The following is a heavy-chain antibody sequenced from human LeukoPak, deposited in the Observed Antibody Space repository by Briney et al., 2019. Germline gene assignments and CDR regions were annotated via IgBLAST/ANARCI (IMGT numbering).Heavy chain of an antibody. CDR3: ARAGYDFWSGYEFDY. D-gene: IGHD3-3*01. V-gene: IGHV4-39*07. Sequence: SSETLSLTCTVSGGSISSSSYYWGWIRQPPGKGLEWIGSIYYSGSTYYNPSLKSRVTISVDTSKNQFSLKLSSVTAADTAVYYCARAGYDFWSGYEFDYWGQGTLVTVSS. CDR2: IYYSGST. J-gene: IGHJ4*02. CDR1: GGSISSSSYY.